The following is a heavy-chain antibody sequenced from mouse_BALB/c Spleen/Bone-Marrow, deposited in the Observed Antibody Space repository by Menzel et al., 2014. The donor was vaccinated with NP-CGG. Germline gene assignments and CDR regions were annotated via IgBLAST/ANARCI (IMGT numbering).Heavy chain of an antibody. CDR1: GYSFTGYF. Sequence: VQLKQSGPELVKPGASVKISCKASGYSFTGYFMNWVKQSHGKSLEWIGRINPYNGDTFYNQKFKGKATLTVDKSSSTAHMELLSLTSEDSAVYYRGRVYYYGSSYFDYWGQGTTLTVSS. CDR3: GRVYYYGSSYFDY. J-gene: IGHJ2*01. V-gene: IGHV1-37*01. CDR2: INPYNGDT. D-gene: IGHD1-1*01.